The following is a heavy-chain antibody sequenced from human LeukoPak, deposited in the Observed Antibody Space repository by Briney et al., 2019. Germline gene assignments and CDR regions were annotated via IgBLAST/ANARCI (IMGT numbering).Heavy chain of an antibody. V-gene: IGHV4-34*01. CDR3: ARGNDYGERVDAFDI. CDR1: GESFSGYY. J-gene: IGHJ3*02. D-gene: IGHD4-17*01. CDR2: INHSGST. Sequence: KASETLSLTCTVYGESFSGYYWNWIRQPPGKGLEWIGEINHSGSTNYNPSLKGRVTMSVDRSKNQLSLKLSSVTAADTAVYYCARGNDYGERVDAFDIWGQGTMVTVSS.